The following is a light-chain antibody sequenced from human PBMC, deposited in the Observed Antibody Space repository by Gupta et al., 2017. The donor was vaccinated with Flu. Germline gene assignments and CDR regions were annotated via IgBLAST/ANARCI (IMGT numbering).Light chain of an antibody. CDR1: SSDIGGYNY. CDR2: EVS. CDR3: SSYTSSTTHV. V-gene: IGLV2-14*01. J-gene: IGLJ1*01. Sequence: QSALTQPASVSGSPGQSITISCTGTSSDIGGYNYVSWYQQHPGKAPKLMISEVSNRPAGVSNRFSGSKPGNTASLTISGLQAEDEADYYCSSYTSSTTHVFGTGTKVTVL.